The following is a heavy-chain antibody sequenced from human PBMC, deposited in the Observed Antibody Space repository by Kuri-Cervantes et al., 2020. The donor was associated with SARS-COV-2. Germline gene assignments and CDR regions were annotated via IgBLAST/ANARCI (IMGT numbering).Heavy chain of an antibody. Sequence: GGYLRLSCAASGFTFSSYSINWVRQAPGKGLEWVSSISSSSGYIYYADSVKGRFTISRDNAKNSLYLKMNSLRAEDTAVYYCARAGRWLQSTPFDYWGQGTLVTVSS. CDR2: ISSSSGYI. D-gene: IGHD5-24*01. V-gene: IGHV3-21*01. CDR1: GFTFSSYS. CDR3: ARAGRWLQSTPFDY. J-gene: IGHJ4*02.